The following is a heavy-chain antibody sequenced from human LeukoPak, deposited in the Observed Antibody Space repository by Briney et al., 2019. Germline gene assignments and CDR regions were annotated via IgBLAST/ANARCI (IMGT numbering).Heavy chain of an antibody. J-gene: IGHJ4*02. D-gene: IGHD4-17*01. CDR1: GFTFSTYA. V-gene: IGHV3-64*01. CDR2: ISHNGVGT. CDR3: AREIYGDSDTYYFDY. Sequence: PGESLRLSCAASGFTFSTYAMHWVRQAPGKGLEYVSAISHNGVGTYYANSVKDRFTISRDNSKNTLFLQMGSLRAEDLAVYYCAREIYGDSDTYYFDYWGQGTLVTVSS.